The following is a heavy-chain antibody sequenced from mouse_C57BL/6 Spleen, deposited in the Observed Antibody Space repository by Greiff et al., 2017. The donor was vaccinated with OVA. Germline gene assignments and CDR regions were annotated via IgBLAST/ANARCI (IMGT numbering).Heavy chain of an antibody. J-gene: IGHJ4*01. CDR3: ARGGVLYAMDY. CDR2: ISYSGST. V-gene: IGHV3-1*01. Sequence: EVKLQQSGPGMVKPSQSLSLTCTVTGYSITSGYDWHWIRHFPGNKLEWMGYISYSGSTNYNPSLKSRISITHDTSKNHFFLKLNSVTTEDTATXFCARGGVLYAMDYWGQGTSVTVSA. CDR1: GYSITSGYD.